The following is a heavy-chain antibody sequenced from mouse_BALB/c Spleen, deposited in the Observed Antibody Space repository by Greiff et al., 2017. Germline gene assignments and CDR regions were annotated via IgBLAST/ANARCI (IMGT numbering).Heavy chain of an antibody. CDR2: ISYSGST. J-gene: IGHJ4*01. CDR3: ARERSYAMDY. V-gene: IGHV3-2*02. CDR1: GYSITSDYA. Sequence: VQLKQSGPGLVKPSQSLSLTCTVTGYSITSDYAWNWIRQFPGNKLEWMGYISYSGSTSYNPSLKSRISITRDTSKNQFFLQLNSVTTEDTATYYCARERSYAMDYWGQGTSVTVSS.